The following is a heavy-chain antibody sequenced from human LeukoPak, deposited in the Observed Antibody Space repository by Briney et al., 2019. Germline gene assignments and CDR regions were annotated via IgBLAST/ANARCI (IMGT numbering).Heavy chain of an antibody. V-gene: IGHV1-18*01. CDR2: ISAYNGNT. CDR1: GYTFTSYG. CDR3: ARESGGYSYGTPDYYYYGMDV. J-gene: IGHJ6*02. Sequence: ASVKVSCKASGYTFTSYGISWVRQAPGQGLEWMGWISAYNGNTNYAQKLQGRVTMTTDTSTSTAYMELRSLRSDDTAVYYCARESGGYSYGTPDYYYYGMDVWGQGTTVTVSS. D-gene: IGHD5-18*01.